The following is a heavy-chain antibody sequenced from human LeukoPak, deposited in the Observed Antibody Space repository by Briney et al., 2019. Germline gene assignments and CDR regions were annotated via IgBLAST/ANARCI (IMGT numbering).Heavy chain of an antibody. Sequence: AASVKVSCKASGYTFINYAINWGRQAPGQRLEWVGWINAVNGNTKYSPKFQGRVSLTRDTSATTAYMELSSLTSEDTAVYYCARGPRAAADDYWGQGTLVIVSS. V-gene: IGHV1-3*01. CDR3: ARGPRAAADDY. CDR1: GYTFINYA. D-gene: IGHD6-13*01. CDR2: INAVNGNT. J-gene: IGHJ4*02.